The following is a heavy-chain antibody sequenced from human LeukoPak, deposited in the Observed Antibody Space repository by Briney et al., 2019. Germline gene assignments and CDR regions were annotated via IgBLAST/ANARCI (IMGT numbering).Heavy chain of an antibody. Sequence: ASVKVSCKASGYTFASSGISWVRQAPGQGLEWMGWISGYNGNTKYAQKFQGRVTMTTDTSTSTAYMELSSLRSEDTAVYYCATKDSGSYYDGYFQHWGQGTLVTVSS. CDR1: GYTFASSG. D-gene: IGHD1-26*01. J-gene: IGHJ1*01. CDR3: ATKDSGSYYDGYFQH. CDR2: ISGYNGNT. V-gene: IGHV1-18*01.